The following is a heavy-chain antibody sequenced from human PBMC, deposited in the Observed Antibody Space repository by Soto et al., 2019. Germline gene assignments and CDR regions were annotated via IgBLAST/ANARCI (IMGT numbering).Heavy chain of an antibody. CDR1: GFTVSSNY. CDR2: LYSGGST. V-gene: IGHV3-53*01. D-gene: IGHD1-1*01. Sequence: EVPLVESGGGLIQPGGSLRLSCAASGFTVSSNYMSRVRQAPGKGLEWVSVLYSGGSTYYADSVKGRFTISRDNSKNTLYLQMNILRAEDTAVYYCARQLGRNTGFDNWGQGTLVTVSS. CDR3: ARQLGRNTGFDN. J-gene: IGHJ4*02.